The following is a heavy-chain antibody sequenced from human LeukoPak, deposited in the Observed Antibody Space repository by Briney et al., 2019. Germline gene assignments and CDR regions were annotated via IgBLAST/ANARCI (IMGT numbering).Heavy chain of an antibody. CDR3: ARPGSGRTPDAFDI. CDR1: GYSFTSYW. Sequence: GESLKISCKGSGYSFTSYWIIWVRQMPGKGLEWMGRIDPSDSYTYYSPSFQGHVTISADKSISTAYVQWSSLTASDTAMYYCARPGSGRTPDAFDIWGQGTMVTVSS. V-gene: IGHV5-10-1*01. D-gene: IGHD7-27*01. J-gene: IGHJ3*02. CDR2: IDPSDSYT.